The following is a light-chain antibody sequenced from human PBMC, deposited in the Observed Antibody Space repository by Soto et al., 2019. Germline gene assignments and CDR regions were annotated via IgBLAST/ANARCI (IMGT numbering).Light chain of an antibody. V-gene: IGKV3-20*01. CDR3: QQYGSSGT. CDR2: GAS. CDR1: QSLSSS. J-gene: IGKJ1*01. Sequence: EIVMTQSLSTLSGCPGEWATLSFRASQSLSSSLAWYQQKPGQAPRLLIYGASSRATGIPDRFNGSGSGTDFTLTISRLEPEDFAVYYCQQYGSSGTFGQGTKVDIK.